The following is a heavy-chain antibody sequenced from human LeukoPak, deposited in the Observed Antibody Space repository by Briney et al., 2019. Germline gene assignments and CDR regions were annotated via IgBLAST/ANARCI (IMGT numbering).Heavy chain of an antibody. CDR1: GYTFTSYG. J-gene: IGHJ4*02. CDR3: ARGTVVAANFDC. Sequence: ASVKVSCKASGYTFTSYGISWARQAPGQGLGWMGCISAYNGNTNYAQKLQGRVTMTTDTSTSTAYMELRGLRSDDTAVYYCARGTVVAANFDCWGQGTLVTVSS. V-gene: IGHV1-18*04. D-gene: IGHD2-15*01. CDR2: ISAYNGNT.